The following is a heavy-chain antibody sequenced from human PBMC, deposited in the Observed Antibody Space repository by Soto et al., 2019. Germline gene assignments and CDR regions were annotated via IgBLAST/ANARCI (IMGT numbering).Heavy chain of an antibody. CDR1: GFTFIGYW. D-gene: IGHD3-10*01. CDR2: INNDGIDT. CDR3: ARDGSMVRERWFDP. Sequence: EVQVVESGGGVVQPGGSLRLSCAASGFTFIGYWMHWVRQGPGKGLVWVARINNDGIDTTYADSVKGRFTISRDNTKNMVYLEMNSLRADDTAVSYCARDGSMVRERWFDPWGQGTLVTVSS. J-gene: IGHJ5*02. V-gene: IGHV3-74*03.